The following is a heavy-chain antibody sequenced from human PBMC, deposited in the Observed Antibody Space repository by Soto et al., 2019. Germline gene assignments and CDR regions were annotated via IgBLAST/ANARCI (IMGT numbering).Heavy chain of an antibody. CDR2: IKQDGSEK. J-gene: IGHJ6*02. D-gene: IGHD2-15*01. Sequence: GGSLRLSCAASGFTFSNYWMNWVRQAPGKGLEWVANIKQDGSEKYYVESVKGRFTISRDNAKNSLYLQMNSLRAEDTAVYYCARDRWYDMDVWGQGTTVTVSS. CDR3: ARDRWYDMDV. V-gene: IGHV3-7*04. CDR1: GFTFSNYW.